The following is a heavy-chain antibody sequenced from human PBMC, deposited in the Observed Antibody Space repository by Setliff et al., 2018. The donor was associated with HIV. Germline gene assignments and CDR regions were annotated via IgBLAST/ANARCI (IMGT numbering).Heavy chain of an antibody. J-gene: IGHJ1*01. CDR2: ISAYNGNA. CDR3: ARDPSSGIYYDSSGQYFQN. V-gene: IGHV1-18*04. Sequence: GASVKVSCKASGYSFTDYYIHWVRQAPGQGLEWMGWISAYNGNANYAQKFQGRVSMTIETSTSTAYMGLRSLRPDDTAVYFCARDPSSGIYYDSSGQYFQNWGQGTLVTVSS. D-gene: IGHD3-22*01. CDR1: GYSFTDYY.